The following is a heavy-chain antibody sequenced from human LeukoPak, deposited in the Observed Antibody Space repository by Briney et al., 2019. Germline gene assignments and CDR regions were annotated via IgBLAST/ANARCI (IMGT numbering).Heavy chain of an antibody. V-gene: IGHV6-1*01. CDR1: GDSVSSNSAA. CDR2: TYYRSKWYN. CDR3: AREDFRIAAAGLNWFDP. Sequence: SQTLSLTCAISGDSVSSNSAAWNWIRQSPSRGLEWLGRTYYRSKWYNDYAVSVKSRVTINPDTSKNQFSLQLNSVTPEDTAVYYCAREDFRIAAAGLNWFDPWGQGTLVTVSS. J-gene: IGHJ5*02. D-gene: IGHD6-13*01.